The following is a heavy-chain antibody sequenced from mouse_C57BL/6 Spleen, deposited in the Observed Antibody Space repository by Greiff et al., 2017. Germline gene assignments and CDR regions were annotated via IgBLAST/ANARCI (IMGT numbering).Heavy chain of an antibody. CDR1: GFTFSDYG. V-gene: IGHV5-17*01. CDR2: ISSGSSTI. J-gene: IGHJ1*03. Sequence: EVQVVESGGGLVKPGGSLKLSCAASGFTFSDYGMHWVRQAPEKGLEWVAYISSGSSTIYYADTVKGRFTISRDNAKNTLFLQMTSLRSEDTAMYYCARDYDYDGPQYFDVWGTGTTVTVSS. D-gene: IGHD2-4*01. CDR3: ARDYDYDGPQYFDV.